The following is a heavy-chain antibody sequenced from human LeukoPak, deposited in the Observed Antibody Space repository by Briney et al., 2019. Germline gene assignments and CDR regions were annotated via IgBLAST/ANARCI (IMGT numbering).Heavy chain of an antibody. D-gene: IGHD3-3*01. CDR2: IYTSGST. CDR3: ARRTYYDFWSGYPRFDY. V-gene: IGHV4-61*02. CDR1: GGSISSGSYY. Sequence: SQTLSLTCTVSGGSISSGSYYWSWIRQPAGKGLEWIGRIYTSGSTNYDPSLKSRVTISVDTSKNQFSLKLSSVTAADTAVYYCARRTYYDFWSGYPRFDYWGQGTLVTVSS. J-gene: IGHJ4*02.